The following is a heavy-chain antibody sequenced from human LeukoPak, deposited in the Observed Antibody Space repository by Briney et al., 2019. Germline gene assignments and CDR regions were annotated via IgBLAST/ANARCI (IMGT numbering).Heavy chain of an antibody. CDR1: GFTFSSYA. D-gene: IGHD6-19*01. V-gene: IGHV3-30-3*01. Sequence: GGSLRLSCAASGFTFSSYAMHWVRQAPGKGLEWVAVISYDGSNKYYADSVKGRFTISRDNSKNTLYLQMNSLRAEDTAVHYCARGDAVAGPRILLDYWGQGTLVTVSS. J-gene: IGHJ4*02. CDR3: ARGDAVAGPRILLDY. CDR2: ISYDGSNK.